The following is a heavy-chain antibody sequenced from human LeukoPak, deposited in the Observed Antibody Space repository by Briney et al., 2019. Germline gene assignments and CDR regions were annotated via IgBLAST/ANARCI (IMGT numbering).Heavy chain of an antibody. CDR2: ISNIGNKI. CDR1: GFTFSSYA. Sequence: GGSLRLSCAASGFTFSSYAKTWIRQAPGKGLEWVSYISNIGNKIYYADSVKGRFIISRDNAESSLYLQMNSLRAEDTAVYYCAREVYAHFDYWGQGTLVTVSS. V-gene: IGHV3-11*01. CDR3: AREVYAHFDY. D-gene: IGHD2/OR15-2a*01. J-gene: IGHJ4*02.